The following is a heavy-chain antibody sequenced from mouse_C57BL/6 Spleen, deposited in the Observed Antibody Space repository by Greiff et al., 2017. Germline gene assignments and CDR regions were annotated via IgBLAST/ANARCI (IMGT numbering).Heavy chain of an antibody. V-gene: IGHV1-72*01. D-gene: IGHD2-5*01. CDR2: IDPNSGGT. J-gene: IGHJ4*01. Sequence: VQLQQPGAELVKPGASVKLSCKASGYTFTSYWMHWVKQRPGRGLEWIGRIDPNSGGTKYNEKFKSQATLTVDKPSSTAYMQLSSLTSEDSAVYYGASSRDSNYEDYYAMDYWGQGTSVTVSS. CDR1: GYTFTSYW. CDR3: ASSRDSNYEDYYAMDY.